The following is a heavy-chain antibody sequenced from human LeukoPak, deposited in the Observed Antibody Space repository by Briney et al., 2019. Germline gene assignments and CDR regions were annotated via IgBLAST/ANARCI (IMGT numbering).Heavy chain of an antibody. D-gene: IGHD5-12*01. Sequence: TGGSLRLSCVVSGSTFSNYWMHWVRQAPGKGLVCVSRINTDGSDTSYVDSVRGRFTVSRDNAKNTLYLQMNSLRSEDTAVYYCTRRGEDGFGYRYWGQGTLVTVSS. CDR1: GSTFSNYW. CDR2: INTDGSDT. J-gene: IGHJ4*02. V-gene: IGHV3-74*01. CDR3: TRRGEDGFGYRY.